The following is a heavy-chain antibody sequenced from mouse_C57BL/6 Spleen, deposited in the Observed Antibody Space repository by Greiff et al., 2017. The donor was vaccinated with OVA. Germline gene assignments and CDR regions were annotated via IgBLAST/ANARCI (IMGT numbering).Heavy chain of an antibody. CDR3: ARRGYDWYFDV. D-gene: IGHD2-2*01. Sequence: EVQLVESGGDLVKPGGSLKLSCAASGFTFSSYGMSWVRQTPDKRLEWVATISSGGSYTYYPDSIKGRFTISRDNAKNTLYLQMSSLKSEDTAMYYCARRGYDWYFDVWGTGTTVTVSS. J-gene: IGHJ1*03. CDR2: ISSGGSYT. V-gene: IGHV5-6*01. CDR1: GFTFSSYG.